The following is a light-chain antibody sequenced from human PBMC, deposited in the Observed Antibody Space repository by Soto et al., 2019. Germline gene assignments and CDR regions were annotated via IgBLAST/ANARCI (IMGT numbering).Light chain of an antibody. V-gene: IGKV1-6*01. CDR3: LHSALFPYS. J-gene: IGKJ2*03. Sequence: AIQMTQSPSSLSASVGDTVTFTCRASQAISNDLGWFQQRPGKPPKLLIYGISSLQTGVPSRFSDSGSGTDFTLATSGLQPEDVATYDCLHSALFPYSFGQGTRLEI. CDR1: QAISND. CDR2: GIS.